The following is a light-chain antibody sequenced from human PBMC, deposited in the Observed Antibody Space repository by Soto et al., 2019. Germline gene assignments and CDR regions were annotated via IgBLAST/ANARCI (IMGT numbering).Light chain of an antibody. Sequence: QSVLTQPPSASGTPGQRVTISCSGSSSNIGSNYVYWYQQLPGTAPKLLIYRNNQRPSGVPDRFSGSKSDTSASLAISGLRSEDEADYYCEAWDDSRYWVFGGGTKVTVL. J-gene: IGLJ3*02. V-gene: IGLV1-47*01. CDR3: EAWDDSRYWV. CDR2: RNN. CDR1: SSNIGSNY.